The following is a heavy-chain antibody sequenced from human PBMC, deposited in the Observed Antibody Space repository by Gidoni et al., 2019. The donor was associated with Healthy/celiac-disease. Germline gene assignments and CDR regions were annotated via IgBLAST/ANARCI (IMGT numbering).Heavy chain of an antibody. Sequence: QVQLVESGGGVVQPGRSLTLSCAASGFTFSSHGMHWVRQAPGKGLEWVAVISYDGSNKYYADSVKGRFTISRDNSKNTLYVQMNSLRAEDTAVYYCAKGGWELPYDAFDIWGQGTMVTVSS. CDR1: GFTFSSHG. D-gene: IGHD1-26*01. J-gene: IGHJ3*02. CDR2: ISYDGSNK. CDR3: AKGGWELPYDAFDI. V-gene: IGHV3-30*18.